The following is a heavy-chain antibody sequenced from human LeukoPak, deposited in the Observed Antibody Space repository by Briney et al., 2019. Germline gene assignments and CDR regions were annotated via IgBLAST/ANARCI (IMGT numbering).Heavy chain of an antibody. V-gene: IGHV3-53*05. CDR3: AKDRSYSWYVGRIDY. J-gene: IGHJ4*02. D-gene: IGHD6-13*01. CDR1: GFTVSSNY. CDR2: IYSGGST. Sequence: PGGSLRLSCAASGFTVSSNYMSWVRQAPGKGLEWVSVIYSGGSTYYADSVKGRFTISRDNSKNTLYLQMNSLRAEDTALYYCAKDRSYSWYVGRIDYWGQGTLVTVSS.